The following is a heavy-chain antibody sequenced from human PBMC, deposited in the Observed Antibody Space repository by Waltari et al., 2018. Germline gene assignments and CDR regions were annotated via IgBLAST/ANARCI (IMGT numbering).Heavy chain of an antibody. J-gene: IGHJ6*02. CDR2: IYHSGST. CDR1: GGSISSSTW. D-gene: IGHD6-13*01. Sequence: QVQLQESGPGLVKPSGTLSLTCAVSGGSISSSTWWSWVRHPPGTGLELLGEIYHSGSTNYNPSLKSRVTISVDKSKNQFSLKLSSVTAADTAVYYCARGRTPGGIAAAGTTSYYYYYGMDVWGQGTTVTVSS. V-gene: IGHV4-4*02. CDR3: ARGRTPGGIAAAGTTSYYYYYGMDV.